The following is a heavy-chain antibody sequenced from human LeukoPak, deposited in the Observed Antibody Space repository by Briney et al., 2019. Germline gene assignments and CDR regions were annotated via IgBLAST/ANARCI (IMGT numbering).Heavy chain of an antibody. CDR2: ISGSGGST. CDR1: GFTFSSYA. CDR3: AKGRRFLEWNENDY. J-gene: IGHJ4*02. V-gene: IGHV3-23*01. D-gene: IGHD3-3*01. Sequence: GGSLRLSCAASGFTFSSYAMSWVRQAPGKGLEWVSAISGSGGSTYYADSVKGRITISRDNSKNTLYLQMNSLRAEDTAVYYCAKGRRFLEWNENDYWGQGTLVTVSS.